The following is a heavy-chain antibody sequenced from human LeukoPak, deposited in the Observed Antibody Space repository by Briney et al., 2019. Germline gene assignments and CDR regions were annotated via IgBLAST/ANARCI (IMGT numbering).Heavy chain of an antibody. CDR2: INTNRGNT. CDR1: GYTLTSYD. Sequence: PSVKLSCKASGYTLTSYDINGVPRATGQGLERMVWINTNRGNTVYAQKSQGRVTNNQNISISTAYMELSSLRSDETAVYYCARVVDTAMVKRVFYRWFERWGQVTLVTV. V-gene: IGHV1-8*03. CDR3: ARVVDTAMVKRVFYRWFER. D-gene: IGHD5-18*01. J-gene: IGHJ5*02.